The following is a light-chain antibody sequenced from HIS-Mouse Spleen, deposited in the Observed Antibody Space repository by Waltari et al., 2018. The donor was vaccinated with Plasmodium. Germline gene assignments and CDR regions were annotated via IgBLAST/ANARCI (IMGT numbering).Light chain of an antibody. J-gene: IGKJ4*01. V-gene: IGKV1-9*01. Sequence: DIQLTQSPSFLSASVGDRVTITCRASQGISSYLAGYQQKPGKAPKLLIYAASTLQSGVPSRFSGSGSGTEFTLTISSLQPEDFATYYCQQLNSYPLTFGGGTK. CDR2: AAS. CDR3: QQLNSYPLT. CDR1: QGISSY.